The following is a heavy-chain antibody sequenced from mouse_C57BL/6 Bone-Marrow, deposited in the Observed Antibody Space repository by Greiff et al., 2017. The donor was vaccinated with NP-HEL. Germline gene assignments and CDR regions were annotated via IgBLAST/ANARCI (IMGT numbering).Heavy chain of an antibody. CDR2: ISNGGGST. J-gene: IGHJ3*01. V-gene: IGHV5-12*01. CDR1: GFTFSDYY. Sequence: DVQLVESGGGLVQPGGSLKLSCAASGFTFSDYYMYWVRQTPEKRLEWVGYISNGGGSTYYPDTVKGRSTISRYNAKNTLYLQMSRLKSEDTAMYYCARDYYGSSYGFAYWGQGTLVTVSA. D-gene: IGHD1-1*01. CDR3: ARDYYGSSYGFAY.